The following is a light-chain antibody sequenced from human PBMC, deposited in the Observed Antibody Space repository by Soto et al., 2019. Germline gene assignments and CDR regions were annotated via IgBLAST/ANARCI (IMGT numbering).Light chain of an antibody. V-gene: IGKV1-39*01. CDR2: ATS. Sequence: DIQMTQSPSSLSAAVGDSVTITCRASQDINKYLNWYHQTPGKAPKLLVFATSTLHNGVPLRFSGSRSGTDFSLTITSLQPEDFATYYCQQSYSSPYTFGQGTKLEIK. CDR3: QQSYSSPYT. CDR1: QDINKY. J-gene: IGKJ2*01.